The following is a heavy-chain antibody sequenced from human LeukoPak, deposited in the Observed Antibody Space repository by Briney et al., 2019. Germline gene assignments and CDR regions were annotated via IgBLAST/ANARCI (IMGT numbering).Heavy chain of an antibody. Sequence: SETLSLTCTVSGGSFSSGSYYWSWIRQPAGKGLEWIGRIYTSGSTNYNPSLKSRVTISVDTSKNQFSLKLSSVTAADTAVYYCARLEWAAARFDYWGQGTLVTVSS. D-gene: IGHD6-13*01. V-gene: IGHV4-61*02. CDR2: IYTSGST. J-gene: IGHJ4*02. CDR1: GGSFSSGSYY. CDR3: ARLEWAAARFDY.